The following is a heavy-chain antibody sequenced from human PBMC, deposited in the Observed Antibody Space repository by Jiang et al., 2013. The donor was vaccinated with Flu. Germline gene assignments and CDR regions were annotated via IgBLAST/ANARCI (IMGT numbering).Heavy chain of an antibody. J-gene: IGHJ4*02. CDR3: ARERYFDGGGYYFFDS. V-gene: IGHV1-18*01. Sequence: EVKKPGASVKVSCKASGYTFSSYGISWLRQAPGQGLEWMGWISTYNGDTNYAHKLQDRVTMTTDTSTNTAYMELRSLRSDDTAVYFCARERYFDGGGYYFFDSWGQGTLVTVSS. CDR1: GYTFSSYG. CDR2: ISTYNGDT. D-gene: IGHD3-22*01.